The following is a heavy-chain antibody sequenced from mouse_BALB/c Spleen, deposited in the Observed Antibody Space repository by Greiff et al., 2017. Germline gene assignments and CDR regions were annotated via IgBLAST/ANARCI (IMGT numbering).Heavy chain of an antibody. CDR1: GYSITSGYY. V-gene: IGHV3-6*02. D-gene: IGHD2-10*01. J-gene: IGHJ2*01. CDR2: ISYDGSN. CDR3: ARAYYGNYVAYYFDY. Sequence: EVKLMESGPGLVKPSQSLSLTCSVTGYSITSGYYWNWIRQFPGNKLEWMGYISYDGSNNYNPSLKNRISITRDTSKNQFFLKLNSVTTEDTATYYCARAYYGNYVAYYFDYWGQGTTLTVSS.